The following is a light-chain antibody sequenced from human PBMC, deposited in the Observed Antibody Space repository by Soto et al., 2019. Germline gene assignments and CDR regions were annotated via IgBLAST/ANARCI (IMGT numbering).Light chain of an antibody. Sequence: DIQMTQSPSSLAASVGDRVTFTCRASQSISGYLNWYQQKPGKAPKLLIYDASSLESGVPSRYRGSGSGTEFTLTISSLPPDDFETYYCQQYNSYWVTFGQGTRLEIK. CDR2: DAS. CDR3: QQYNSYWVT. CDR1: QSISGY. J-gene: IGKJ5*01. V-gene: IGKV1-5*01.